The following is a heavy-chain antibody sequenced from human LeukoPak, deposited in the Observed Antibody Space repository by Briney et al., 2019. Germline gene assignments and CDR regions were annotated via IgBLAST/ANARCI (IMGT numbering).Heavy chain of an antibody. CDR3: ARDATYRYYDSSGGDAFDI. D-gene: IGHD3-22*01. CDR1: GFTFSSYS. J-gene: IGHJ3*02. V-gene: IGHV3-21*01. Sequence: PGGSLRLSCAASGFTFSSYSMNWVRQAPGKGLEWVSSISSSSSYIYYADSVKGRFTISRDNAKNSLYLQMNSLRAEDTAVYYCARDATYRYYDSSGGDAFDIWGQGTMVTASS. CDR2: ISSSSSYI.